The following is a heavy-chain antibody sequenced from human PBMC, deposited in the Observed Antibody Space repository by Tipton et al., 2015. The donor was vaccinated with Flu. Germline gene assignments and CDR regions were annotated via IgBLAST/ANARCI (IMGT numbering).Heavy chain of an antibody. CDR2: IFTIGGT. J-gene: IGHJ3*01. CDR1: GGSFSSYY. Sequence: GLVKPSETLSLTCTVSGGSFSSYYWSWIRQPAGKGLEWIGRIFTIGGTNYNPSLQSRVTMSLDRYKNQFSLKLSSVTAADTVLYYCAGDLRGYRCYTGGDAFNVWGQGAMVTVSS. CDR3: AGDLRGYRCYTGGDAFNV. V-gene: IGHV4-4*07. D-gene: IGHD3-16*02.